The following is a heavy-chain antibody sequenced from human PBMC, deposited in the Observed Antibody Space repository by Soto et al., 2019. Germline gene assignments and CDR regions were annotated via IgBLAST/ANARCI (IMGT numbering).Heavy chain of an antibody. CDR2: IKSKTDGGTT. CDR1: GFTFSNAW. CDR3: TAVVMVVVPVAINDY. Sequence: GGSLRLSCAASGFTFSNAWMSWVRQAPGKGLEWVGRIKSKTDGGTTDYPAPVKGRFTISRDDSKNTLYLQMNSLKTETTAVYYCTAVVMVVVPVAINDYWGQGTLVTVSS. V-gene: IGHV3-15*01. J-gene: IGHJ4*02. D-gene: IGHD3-22*01.